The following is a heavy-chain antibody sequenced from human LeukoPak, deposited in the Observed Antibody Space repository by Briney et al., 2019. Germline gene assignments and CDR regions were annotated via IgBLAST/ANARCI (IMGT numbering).Heavy chain of an antibody. J-gene: IGHJ4*02. CDR2: INHSGST. Sequence: SESLSLTCAVYGGSFSSYYWSWIRQPPGKGLEWVGEINHSGSTTYNPSLKSRVTISVDTSKNQFSLKLSSVTAADTAVYYCARGFSSWVSYFDYWGQGTLVTVSS. V-gene: IGHV4-34*01. CDR3: ARGFSSWVSYFDY. CDR1: GGSFSSYY. D-gene: IGHD6-13*01.